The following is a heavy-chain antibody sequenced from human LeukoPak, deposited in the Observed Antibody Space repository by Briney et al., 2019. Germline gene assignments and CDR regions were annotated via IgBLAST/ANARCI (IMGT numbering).Heavy chain of an antibody. CDR1: GYTFTSYD. D-gene: IGHD2-2*01. CDR2: MNPNSGNT. V-gene: IGHV1-8*01. CDR3: ATSYCSSTSCYDMDV. J-gene: IGHJ6*03. Sequence: GASVKVSCKASGYTFTSYDINWVRQATGQGLEWMGWMNPNSGNTGYAQKFQGRVTMTRNTSISTAYMELSSLRSEDTAVYYCATSYCSSTSCYDMDVWGKGTTVTVSS.